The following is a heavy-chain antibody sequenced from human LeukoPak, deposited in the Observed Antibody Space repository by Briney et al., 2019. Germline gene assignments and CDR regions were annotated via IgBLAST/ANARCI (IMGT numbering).Heavy chain of an antibody. Sequence: PGGSLRLSCAASGFTVSSNYMSWVRQAPGKGLEWVSVIYSGGSTYYADSVKGRFTISRDSSKNTLYLQMNSLRAEDTAVYYCAREEYYYDSSDYWGEGTLVTVSS. CDR2: IYSGGST. CDR1: GFTVSSNY. CDR3: AREEYYYDSSDY. J-gene: IGHJ4*02. V-gene: IGHV3-53*01. D-gene: IGHD3-22*01.